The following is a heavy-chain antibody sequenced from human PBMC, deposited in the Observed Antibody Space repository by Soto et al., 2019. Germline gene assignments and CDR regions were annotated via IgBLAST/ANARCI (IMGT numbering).Heavy chain of an antibody. Sequence: QVQLVQSGAEVKKPWASVKVSCKASGYTFTSYGISWVRQAPGQGLEWMGWISAYNGNTNYAQKLQGRVTMTTDTSTSPAYMELRSLRSDDTAVYYCARDVRSWYSLRYYYYGMDVWGQGTTVTVSS. J-gene: IGHJ6*02. CDR3: ARDVRSWYSLRYYYYGMDV. D-gene: IGHD6-13*01. CDR2: ISAYNGNT. V-gene: IGHV1-18*01. CDR1: GYTFTSYG.